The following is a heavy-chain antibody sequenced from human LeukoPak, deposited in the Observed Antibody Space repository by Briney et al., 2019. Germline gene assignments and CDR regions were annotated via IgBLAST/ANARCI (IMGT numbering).Heavy chain of an antibody. CDR2: ISDGGGST. CDR3: AKDLDGYGGLRGDAFDI. CDR1: GFTFNSYA. V-gene: IGHV3-23*01. D-gene: IGHD5-24*01. J-gene: IGHJ3*02. Sequence: AGGSLRLSCAASGFTFNSYALSWVRQAPGKGLEWVSAISDGGGSTYYADSVKGRFTISRDNSKNTVYLQMNSLRVEDTAVYYYAKDLDGYGGLRGDAFDIWGQGTMVIVSS.